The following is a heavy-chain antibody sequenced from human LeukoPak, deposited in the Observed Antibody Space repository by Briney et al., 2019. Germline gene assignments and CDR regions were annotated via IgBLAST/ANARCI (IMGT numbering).Heavy chain of an antibody. D-gene: IGHD3-22*01. CDR1: GGSFSGYY. Sequence: ETLSLTCAVYGGSFSGYYWSWVRQAPGKGLEWVSAISGSGGSTYYADSVKGRFTISRDNSKNTLYLQMNSLRAEDTAVYYCAKERYYDSSGSEFDYWGQGTLVTVSS. CDR2: ISGSGGST. CDR3: AKERYYDSSGSEFDY. V-gene: IGHV3-23*01. J-gene: IGHJ4*02.